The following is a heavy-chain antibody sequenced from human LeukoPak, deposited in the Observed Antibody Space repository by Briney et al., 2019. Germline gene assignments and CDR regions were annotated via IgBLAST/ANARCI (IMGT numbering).Heavy chain of an antibody. Sequence: YPGGSLRLSCAASGFTFSSYAMHWVRQAPGKGLEWVAVISYDGSNKYYADSVKGRFTISRDNSKNTLYLQMNSLRAEDTAVYYCARGGRGHFDWLLYYYFDYWGQGTLVTVSS. CDR3: ARGGRGHFDWLLYYYFDY. CDR2: ISYDGSNK. D-gene: IGHD3-9*01. V-gene: IGHV3-30*04. CDR1: GFTFSSYA. J-gene: IGHJ4*02.